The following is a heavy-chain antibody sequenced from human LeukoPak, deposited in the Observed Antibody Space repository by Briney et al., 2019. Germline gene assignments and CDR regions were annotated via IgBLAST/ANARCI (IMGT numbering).Heavy chain of an antibody. CDR2: IHYTGST. D-gene: IGHD1-26*01. CDR3: ARDGSSGSSLFDC. V-gene: IGHV4-59*01. Sequence: SETLSRTCTVPGGSISSDFWSWIRQPPGKGLEWIGYIHYTGSTNYNPSLKSRVTMSVDTSKNQFSLKLSSVTAADTAVYYCARDGSSGSSLFDCWSQGPLVTVSS. J-gene: IGHJ4*02. CDR1: GGSISSDF.